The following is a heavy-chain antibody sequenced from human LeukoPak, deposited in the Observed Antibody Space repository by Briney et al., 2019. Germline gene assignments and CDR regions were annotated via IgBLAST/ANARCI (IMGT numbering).Heavy chain of an antibody. CDR1: GFTFSSYS. CDR2: ISSSSSYI. Sequence: GGSLRLSCAASGFTFSSYSMNWVRQAPGKGLEWVSSISSSSSYIYYADSVKGRFTISRDNAKNSLYLQMNSLRAEDTAVYYCALKYSSSWYAFDYWGQGTLVTVSS. CDR3: ALKYSSSWYAFDY. V-gene: IGHV3-21*01. D-gene: IGHD6-13*01. J-gene: IGHJ4*02.